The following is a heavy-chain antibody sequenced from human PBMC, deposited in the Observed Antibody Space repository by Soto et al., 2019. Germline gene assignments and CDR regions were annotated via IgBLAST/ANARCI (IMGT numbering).Heavy chain of an antibody. V-gene: IGHV3-53*01. CDR1: GLTVSSNY. CDR3: ARVIYDILTGYYREFDY. D-gene: IGHD3-9*01. CDR2: IYSGGNT. Sequence: GGSLRLSCAVSGLTVSSNYMSWVRQAPGKGLEWVSVIYSGGNTYYADSVKGRFTISRDNSKNTLYLQMNSLRVEDTAIYYCARVIYDILTGYYREFDYWGQGTLVTVSS. J-gene: IGHJ4*02.